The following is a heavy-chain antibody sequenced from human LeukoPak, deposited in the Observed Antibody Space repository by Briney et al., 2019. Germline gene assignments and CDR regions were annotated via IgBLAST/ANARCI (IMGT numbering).Heavy chain of an antibody. D-gene: IGHD2-2*01. CDR2: ISYDGSNK. J-gene: IGHJ6*02. CDR3: ARGPGYCSSTSCYARPQNAYYYYGMDV. V-gene: IGHV3-30*04. Sequence: GSLRLSCAASGFTFSSYAMHWVRQAPGKGLEWVAVISYDGSNKYYADSVKGRFTISRDNSKNTLYLQMNSLRAEDTAVYYCARGPGYCSSTSCYARPQNAYYYYGMDVWGQGTTVTVSS. CDR1: GFTFSSYA.